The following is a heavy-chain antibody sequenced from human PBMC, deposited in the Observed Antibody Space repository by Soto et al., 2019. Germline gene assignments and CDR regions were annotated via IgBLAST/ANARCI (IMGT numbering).Heavy chain of an antibody. V-gene: IGHV3-9*01. CDR3: AKDLYSNYGDAFDI. D-gene: IGHD4-4*01. Sequence: GGSLSLSCAASGFTFDDYAMHWVRQAPGKGLEWVSGISWNSDNIGYADSVKGRFTISRDNAKNSLYLQMNSLRAEDTALYYCAKDLYSNYGDAFDIWGQGTMVTVSS. CDR1: GFTFDDYA. CDR2: ISWNSDNI. J-gene: IGHJ3*02.